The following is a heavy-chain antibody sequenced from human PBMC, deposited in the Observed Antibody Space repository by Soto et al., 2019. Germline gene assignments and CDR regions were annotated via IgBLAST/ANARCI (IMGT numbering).Heavy chain of an antibody. V-gene: IGHV3-7*01. CDR3: ARDYSSGYYHIFDY. CDR1: GFTFSSYW. Sequence: LRLSCAASGFTFSSYWMSWVRQAPGKGLEWVANIKQDGSEKYYVDSVKGRFTISRDNAKNSLYLQMNSLRAEDTAVYYCARDYSSGYYHIFDYWGQGTLVTVSS. CDR2: IKQDGSEK. D-gene: IGHD3-22*01. J-gene: IGHJ4*02.